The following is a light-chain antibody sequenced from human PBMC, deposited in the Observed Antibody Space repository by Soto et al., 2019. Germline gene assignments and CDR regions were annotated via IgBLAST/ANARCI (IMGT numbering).Light chain of an antibody. CDR1: RSDVGGYNF. V-gene: IGLV2-8*01. CDR3: SSYAGSNNRYV. CDR2: EVT. Sequence: QSVLTQPPSASGSPGQSVTISCTGTRSDVGGYNFVSWYQQHPGKAPKLIIYEVTKRPSGVPDRFSGSKSGNTASLTVSGLQADDEAHYYCSSYAGSNNRYVFGTGTKLTV. J-gene: IGLJ1*01.